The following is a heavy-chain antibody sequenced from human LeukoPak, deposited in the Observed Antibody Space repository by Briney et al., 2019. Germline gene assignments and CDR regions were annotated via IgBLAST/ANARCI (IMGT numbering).Heavy chain of an antibody. CDR3: ARGQNYDFWSDLPNYYMDV. V-gene: IGHV4-61*02. J-gene: IGHJ6*03. D-gene: IGHD3-3*01. CDR1: GGSISSGSYY. Sequence: SETLSLTCTVSGGSISSGSYYWSWIRQPAGKGLEWIGRIYTSGSTNYNPSLKSRVTISVDTSKNQFSLKLSSVTAADTAVYYCARGQNYDFWSDLPNYYMDVWGKGTTVTVSS. CDR2: IYTSGST.